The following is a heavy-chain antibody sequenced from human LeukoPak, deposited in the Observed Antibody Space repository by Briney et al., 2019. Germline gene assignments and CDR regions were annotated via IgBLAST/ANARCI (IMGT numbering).Heavy chain of an antibody. V-gene: IGHV3-74*01. CDR2: IDNDGIST. CDR1: GFTFSSYW. J-gene: IGHJ4*02. D-gene: IGHD5-18*01. CDR3: ATGSGLWSPDY. Sequence: GGSLRLSCAASGFTFSSYWMHWVRQAPGKGLVSVSRIDNDGISTSYADSVKGRFTISSDNAKNRLDVPMICLRAEDTAVYYCATGSGLWSPDYWGQGTLVTVSS.